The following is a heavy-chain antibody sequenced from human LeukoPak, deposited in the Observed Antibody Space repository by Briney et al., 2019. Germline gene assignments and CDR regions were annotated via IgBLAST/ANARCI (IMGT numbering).Heavy chain of an antibody. CDR2: IRYDGSNK. J-gene: IGHJ4*02. Sequence: GGSLRLSCAASGFTFSSYGMHWVRQAPGKGLEWVAFIRYDGSNKYYADSVKGRFTISRDNSKNTLYLQMNSPRAEDTAVYYCAIRRRYDILTGYYKDYWGQGTLVTVSS. CDR1: GFTFSSYG. V-gene: IGHV3-30*02. CDR3: AIRRRYDILTGYYKDY. D-gene: IGHD3-9*01.